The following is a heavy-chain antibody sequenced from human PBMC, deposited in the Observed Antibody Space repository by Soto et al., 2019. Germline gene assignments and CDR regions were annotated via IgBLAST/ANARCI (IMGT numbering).Heavy chain of an antibody. D-gene: IGHD2-8*01. J-gene: IGHJ3*02. CDR1: GFTFSSYA. CDR2: ISGSGGNT. CDR3: AKAPGARWSDAFDI. V-gene: IGHV3-23*01. Sequence: GGSLRLSCAASGFTFSSYAMSWVRQAPGKGLEWVSAISGSGGNTYYADSVKGRFTISKDNSKNTLYRQMNSLIAEDKDVYCCAKAPGARWSDAFDIWGQGTMVTVSS.